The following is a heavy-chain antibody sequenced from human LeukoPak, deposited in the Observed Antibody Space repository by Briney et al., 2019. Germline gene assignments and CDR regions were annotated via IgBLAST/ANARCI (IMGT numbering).Heavy chain of an antibody. J-gene: IGHJ4*02. CDR3: ARDSGYSGYSDY. D-gene: IGHD5-12*01. V-gene: IGHV3-11*05. CDR2: ISSSSSYT. CDR1: GSTFSDYY. Sequence: KPGGSLRLSCAASGSTFSDYYMSWIRQAPGKGLEWVSYISSSSSYTDYADSVKGRFTISRDNAKNSLNLQMNSLRAEDTAVYYCARDSGYSGYSDYWGQGTLVTVSS.